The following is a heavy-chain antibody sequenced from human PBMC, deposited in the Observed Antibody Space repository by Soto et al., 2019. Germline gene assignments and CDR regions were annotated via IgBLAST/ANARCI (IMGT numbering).Heavy chain of an antibody. CDR3: ARVLAAAGFDP. CDR1: GGTFSSYA. D-gene: IGHD6-13*01. V-gene: IGHV1-69*13. J-gene: IGHJ5*02. Sequence: GASVKVSGKASGGTFSSYAISWVRQAPGQGLEWMGGIIPIFGTANYAQKFQGRVTITADESTSTAYMELSSLRSEDTAVYYCARVLAAAGFDPWGQGTLVTVSS. CDR2: IIPIFGTA.